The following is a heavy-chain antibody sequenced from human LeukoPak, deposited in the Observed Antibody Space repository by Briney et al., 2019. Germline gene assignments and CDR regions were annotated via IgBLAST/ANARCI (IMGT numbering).Heavy chain of an antibody. J-gene: IGHJ4*02. V-gene: IGHV3-21*01. Sequence: GGSLGLSCAASGSTFSTYSMNWVRQAPGKGLEWVSSITASSSYTYYADSVKGRFTISRDNTKNSLYLQMNSLRAEDTGIYYCAREDYYESGTDDYWGQGTLVTVFS. CDR3: AREDYYESGTDDY. CDR1: GSTFSTYS. D-gene: IGHD3-10*01. CDR2: ITASSSYT.